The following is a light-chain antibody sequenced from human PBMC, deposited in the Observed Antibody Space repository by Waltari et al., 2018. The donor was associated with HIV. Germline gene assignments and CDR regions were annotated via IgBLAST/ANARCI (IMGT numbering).Light chain of an antibody. V-gene: IGKV1-39*01. CDR1: QTISIY. J-gene: IGKJ3*01. CDR3: QQSYSGLT. Sequence: DIQMTQSPSSLSASLGDRVTVTCRAGQTISIYLNWYQQKPGRAPNLLIYAASSLPSGVPSRFSGSGSGTDFNLTIESLEVEDFAAYYCQQSYSGLTFGPGTKV. CDR2: AAS.